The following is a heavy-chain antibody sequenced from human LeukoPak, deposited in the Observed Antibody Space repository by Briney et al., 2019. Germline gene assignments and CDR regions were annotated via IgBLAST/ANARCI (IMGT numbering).Heavy chain of an antibody. V-gene: IGHV3-49*04. D-gene: IGHD6-13*01. CDR1: GFTVGDYA. CDR2: IRSKAYGGTT. J-gene: IGHJ1*01. CDR3: TTDAPMARAAAGRVRYFQH. Sequence: PGGSLRLSCTASGFTVGDYAMSWVRQAPGKGLEWVGFIRSKAYGGTTEYAASVKGRFTISRDDSKSIAYLQMNSLKTEDTAVYYCTTDAPMARAAAGRVRYFQHWGQGTLVTVSS.